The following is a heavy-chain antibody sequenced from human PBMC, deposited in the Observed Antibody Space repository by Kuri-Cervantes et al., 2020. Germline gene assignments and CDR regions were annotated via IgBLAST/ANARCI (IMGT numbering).Heavy chain of an antibody. CDR3: ARGLDYYGSGSSYWYFDL. D-gene: IGHD3-10*01. V-gene: IGHV4-30-4*01. CDR2: IYYSGST. Sequence: LRLSCTVSGGSISSGDYYWSWIRQPPGKVLEWIGYIYYSGSTFYNPSLKSRVTISVDTSKNQFSLKLSSVTAADTAVYYCARGLDYYGSGSSYWYFDLWGRGTLVTVSS. J-gene: IGHJ2*01. CDR1: GGSISSGDYY.